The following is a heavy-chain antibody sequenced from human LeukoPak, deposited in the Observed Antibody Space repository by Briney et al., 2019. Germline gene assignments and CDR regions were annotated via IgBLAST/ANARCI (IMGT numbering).Heavy chain of an antibody. J-gene: IGHJ5*02. CDR1: GYTFTSYD. CDR3: ARCGDYGDYEEGGNWFDP. D-gene: IGHD4-17*01. Sequence: GASVKVSCKASGYTFTSYDINWVRQATGQGLEWMGWMNPNSGNTGYAQKFQGRVTMTRNTSISTAYMELSSLRSEDTAVYYCARCGDYGDYEEGGNWFDPWGQGTLVTVSS. V-gene: IGHV1-8*01. CDR2: MNPNSGNT.